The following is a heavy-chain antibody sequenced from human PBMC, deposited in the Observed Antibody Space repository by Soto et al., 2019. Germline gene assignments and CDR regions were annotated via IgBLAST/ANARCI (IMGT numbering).Heavy chain of an antibody. Sequence: QVQLQQWGAGLLKPSETLSLTCAVYGGSFSGYYWSWICQPPGKGLEWIGEINHSGSTNYNPSLKSRVTISVDTSKNQFSLKLSSVTAADTAVYYCARGGYDYVWGSYRPRSYFDYWGQGTLVTVSS. CDR2: INHSGST. V-gene: IGHV4-34*01. J-gene: IGHJ4*02. D-gene: IGHD3-16*02. CDR1: GGSFSGYY. CDR3: ARGGYDYVWGSYRPRSYFDY.